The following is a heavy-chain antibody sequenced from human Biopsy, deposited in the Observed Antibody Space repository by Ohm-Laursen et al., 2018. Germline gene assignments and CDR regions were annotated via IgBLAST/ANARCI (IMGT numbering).Heavy chain of an antibody. CDR3: STGGGDFYDNGMDV. CDR2: IKSKFDGETT. Sequence: SLRLSCAASGFTFGDAWMSWIRQAPGKGLEWVGRIKSKFDGETTDYAAPVKGRFIISRDDSKSTLFLQMNSLKVEDTGVYFCSTGGGDFYDNGMDVWGQGTTVTVSS. D-gene: IGHD2-21*02. J-gene: IGHJ6*02. CDR1: GFTFGDAW. V-gene: IGHV3-15*01.